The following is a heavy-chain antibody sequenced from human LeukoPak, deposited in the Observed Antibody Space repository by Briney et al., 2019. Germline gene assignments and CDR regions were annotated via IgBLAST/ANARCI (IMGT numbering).Heavy chain of an antibody. J-gene: IGHJ4*02. CDR2: ISGSGTPI. V-gene: IGHV3-48*03. CDR3: ARDLELVYYDSSGYDY. Sequence: GGSLRLSCAASGFTLSTYEMNWVRQAPGKGLEWVSYISGSGTPIYYADSVKGRFTISRDNAKNSLYLQMNSLRAEDTAVYYCARDLELVYYDSSGYDYWGQGTLVIVAS. CDR1: GFTLSTYE. D-gene: IGHD3-22*01.